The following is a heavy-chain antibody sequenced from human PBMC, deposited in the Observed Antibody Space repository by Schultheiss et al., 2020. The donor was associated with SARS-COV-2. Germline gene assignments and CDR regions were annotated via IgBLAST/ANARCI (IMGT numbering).Heavy chain of an antibody. Sequence: SQTLSLTCTVAGGSISGYYWSWIRQPPGKGLEWIGYIYYSGSTNFNPSLKSRVTMSVDTSKNQFSLKLSSVTAADTAVYYCARILGTTNWWGRLDPWGQGTLVTVSS. D-gene: IGHD2-8*02. J-gene: IGHJ5*02. CDR2: IYYSGST. V-gene: IGHV4-59*01. CDR3: ARILGTTNWWGRLDP. CDR1: GGSISGYY.